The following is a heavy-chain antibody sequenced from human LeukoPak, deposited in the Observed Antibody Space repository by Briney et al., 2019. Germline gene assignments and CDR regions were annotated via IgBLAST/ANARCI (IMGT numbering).Heavy chain of an antibody. CDR3: ARDYLRSGWYDY. V-gene: IGHV3-21*01. CDR2: ISSSSSYI. CDR1: GFTFSSYS. J-gene: IGHJ4*02. D-gene: IGHD6-19*01. Sequence: GGSLRLSCAASGFTFSSYSMNWVRQAPGKGLEWVSSISSSSSYIYYADSVKGRFTISRDNAKNSLYLQMNSLRAEDTSVYYCARDYLRSGWYDYWGQGTLVTVSS.